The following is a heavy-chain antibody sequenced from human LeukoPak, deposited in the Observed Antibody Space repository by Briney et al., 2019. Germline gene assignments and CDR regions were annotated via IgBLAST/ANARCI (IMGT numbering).Heavy chain of an antibody. D-gene: IGHD6-19*01. J-gene: IGHJ2*01. CDR1: GFPFNKYL. V-gene: IGHV3-23*01. CDR2: ISRTCGST. CDR3: TKLVLQTADYRYFDL. Sequence: PGGSLRLSCAVSGFPFNKYLRNWLRQAPGKGLEWVSDISRTCGSTYYADSVKGRFTISRENYGNSLYLKMNGLRAEDTAVYYCTKLVLQTADYRYFDLWGRGTLVTVSS.